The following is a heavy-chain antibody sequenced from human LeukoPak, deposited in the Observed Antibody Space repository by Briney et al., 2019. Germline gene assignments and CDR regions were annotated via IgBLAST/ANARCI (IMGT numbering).Heavy chain of an antibody. CDR3: AGKTGDPHYYYYYMDV. J-gene: IGHJ6*03. Sequence: PSETLSLTCAVYGGSFSGYYWSWIRQPPGKGLEWIGEINHSGSTNYNPSLKSRVTISVDTSKNQFSLKLSSVTAADTAVYYCAGKTGDPHYYYYYMDVWGKGTTVTVSS. D-gene: IGHD7-27*01. CDR2: INHSGST. V-gene: IGHV4-34*01. CDR1: GGSFSGYY.